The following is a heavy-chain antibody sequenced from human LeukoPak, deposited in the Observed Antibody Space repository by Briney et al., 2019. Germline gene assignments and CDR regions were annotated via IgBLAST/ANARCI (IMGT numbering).Heavy chain of an antibody. V-gene: IGHV3-48*01. D-gene: IGHD2-2*03. J-gene: IGHJ6*03. CDR3: ARDSPGYCSSTSCYSYYYYYMDV. CDR1: GFTFSSYS. Sequence: GGSLRLSCAASGFTFSSYSMNWVRQAPGKGLEWVSYISSSSSTIYYADSVKGRFTISRDNAKNSLYLQMNSLRAEDTAVYYCARDSPGYCSSTSCYSYYYYYMDVWGKGTTVTVSS. CDR2: ISSSSSTI.